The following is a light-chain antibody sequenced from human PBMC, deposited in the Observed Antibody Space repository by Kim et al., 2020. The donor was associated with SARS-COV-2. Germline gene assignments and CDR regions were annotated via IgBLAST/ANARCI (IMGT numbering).Light chain of an antibody. V-gene: IGLV1-40*01. CDR3: QSYDSSLSGV. J-gene: IGLJ3*02. Sequence: GKRVTIACTGSSSNIGAGYDVHWYQQLPGTAPKILIYGNSNRPSGVPDRFSGSKSGTSASLAITGLQAEDEADYYCQSYDSSLSGVFGGGTKLTVL. CDR2: GNS. CDR1: SSNIGAGYD.